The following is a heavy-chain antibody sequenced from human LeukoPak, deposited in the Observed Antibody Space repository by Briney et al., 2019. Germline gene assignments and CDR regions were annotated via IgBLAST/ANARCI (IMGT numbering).Heavy chain of an antibody. D-gene: IGHD3-3*01. CDR2: IKNKNEGETS. CDR3: TTSRVQVLRFLQWLSPYYYYYYYMDV. J-gene: IGHJ6*03. V-gene: IGHV3-15*01. Sequence: GGSLRLSCAGSGFHFINAKMTWVRQAPGKGLEWVGHIKNKNEGETSNYAGPVKGRFSISRDDSKNTFYLQMSSLKTEDTAVYYCTTSRVQVLRFLQWLSPYYYYYYYMDVWGKGTTVTVSS. CDR1: GFHFINAK.